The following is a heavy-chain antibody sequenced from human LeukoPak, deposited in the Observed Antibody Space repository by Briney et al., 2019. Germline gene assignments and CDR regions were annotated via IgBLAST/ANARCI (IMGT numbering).Heavy chain of an antibody. Sequence: LETLSLTCAVYGGSFSGYYWSWIRQPPGKGLEWIGEINHSGSTNYNPSLKSRVTISVDTSKNQFSLKLSSVTAADTAVYYCALHSSSALFDYWGQGTLVTVSS. CDR3: ALHSSSALFDY. CDR2: INHSGST. D-gene: IGHD6-6*01. V-gene: IGHV4-34*01. CDR1: GGSFSGYY. J-gene: IGHJ4*02.